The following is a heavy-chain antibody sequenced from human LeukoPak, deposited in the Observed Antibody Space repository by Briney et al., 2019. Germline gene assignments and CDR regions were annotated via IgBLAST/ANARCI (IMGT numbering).Heavy chain of an antibody. Sequence: SQTLSLTCTVSGGSISSGDYYWSWIRQPPGKGLEWIGYIYYSGSTYYNPSLKSRVTISVDTSKNQFSLKLSSVTAADTAVYYCARVGGSGLYLFDYWGQGTLVTVSS. CDR2: IYYSGST. V-gene: IGHV4-30-4*01. J-gene: IGHJ4*02. D-gene: IGHD3-10*01. CDR1: GGSISSGDYY. CDR3: ARVGGSGLYLFDY.